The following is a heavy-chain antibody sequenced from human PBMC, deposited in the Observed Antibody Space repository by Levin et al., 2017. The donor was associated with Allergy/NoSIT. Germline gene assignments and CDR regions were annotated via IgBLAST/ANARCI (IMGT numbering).Heavy chain of an antibody. V-gene: IGHV4-31*03. D-gene: IGHD2-8*02. Sequence: SETLSLTCTVSGDSISSGHYYWSWIRQPPGKGLEWIGHSYYSGTAYYNPSLKSRLTISVDTSQNQFSLNLSSVTAADTAVYYCASVRKAGGRGWFDSWGQGTLVTVSS. CDR3: ASVRKAGGRGWFDS. CDR1: GDSISSGHYY. J-gene: IGHJ5*01. CDR2: SYYSGTA.